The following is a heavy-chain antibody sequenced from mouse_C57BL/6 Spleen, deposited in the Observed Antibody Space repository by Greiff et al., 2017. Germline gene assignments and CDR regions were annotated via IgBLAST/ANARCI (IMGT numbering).Heavy chain of an antibody. CDR3: ARWGGLDWAYFDY. V-gene: IGHV7-3*01. CDR1: GFTFTDYY. D-gene: IGHD4-1*01. J-gene: IGHJ2*01. Sequence: EVLGVESGGGLVQPGGSLSLSCAASGFTFTDYYMSWVRQPPGKALQWLGFIRNKANGYTTEYSASVKGRFTISRDNSQSILYLLMNALRAEDSATCYCARWGGLDWAYFDYWGQGTTLTVSS. CDR2: IRNKANGYTT.